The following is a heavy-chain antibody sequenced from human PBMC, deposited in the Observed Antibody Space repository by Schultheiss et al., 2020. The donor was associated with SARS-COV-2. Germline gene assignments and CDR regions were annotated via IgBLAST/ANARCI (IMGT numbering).Heavy chain of an antibody. J-gene: IGHJ6*03. CDR1: GFTFSDYY. CDR2: ISSSSTI. D-gene: IGHD2-2*01. CDR3: ARELQYQLPLYYMDV. Sequence: GGSLRLSCAASGFTFSDYYMNWVRQAPGKGLEWVSSISSSSTIYYADSVKGRFTISRDNSKNTLYLQMNSLRAEDTAVYYCARELQYQLPLYYMDVWGKGTTVTVSS. V-gene: IGHV3-69-1*01.